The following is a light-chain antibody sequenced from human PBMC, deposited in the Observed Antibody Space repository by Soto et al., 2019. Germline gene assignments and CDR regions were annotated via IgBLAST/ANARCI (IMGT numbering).Light chain of an antibody. Sequence: DIQMTQAPSSLSASVGHRVTITCRASQSISSYLNWYQQKPGKAPNLLIYAASSLQSGVRSRFSGSGSGTDFSLTISSLPPEDFASYYCQRSYSSSWTFGRGTMGEIK. J-gene: IGKJ1*01. CDR1: QSISSY. V-gene: IGKV1-39*01. CDR3: QRSYSSSWT. CDR2: AAS.